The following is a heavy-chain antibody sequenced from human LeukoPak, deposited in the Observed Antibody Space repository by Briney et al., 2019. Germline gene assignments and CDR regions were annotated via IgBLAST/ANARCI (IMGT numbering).Heavy chain of an antibody. D-gene: IGHD3-10*01. J-gene: IGHJ6*04. Sequence: GGSLRISCAASGFTFSSYSMNWVRQAPGKGLEWVSSISSSSSYIYYADSVKGRFTISRDNAKNSLYLQMNSLRAEDTAVYYCARLRGGYYGSGEYYYYYGMDVWGKGTTVTVSS. CDR2: ISSSSSYI. V-gene: IGHV3-21*01. CDR3: ARLRGGYYGSGEYYYYYGMDV. CDR1: GFTFSSYS.